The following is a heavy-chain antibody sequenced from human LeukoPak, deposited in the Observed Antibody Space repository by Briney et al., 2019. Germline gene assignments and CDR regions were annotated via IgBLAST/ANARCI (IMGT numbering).Heavy chain of an antibody. CDR1: GGSISSYH. CDR2: IYYSGST. V-gene: IGHV4-59*01. Sequence: TPSETLSLTCTVSGGSISSYHWSWIRQPPGKGLEWIGYIYYSGSTNYNPSLKSRVTISVDTSKNQFSLKLSSVTAADTAVYYCARGGDSSGYYYPVFDYWGQGTLVTVSS. D-gene: IGHD3-22*01. CDR3: ARGGDSSGYYYPVFDY. J-gene: IGHJ4*02.